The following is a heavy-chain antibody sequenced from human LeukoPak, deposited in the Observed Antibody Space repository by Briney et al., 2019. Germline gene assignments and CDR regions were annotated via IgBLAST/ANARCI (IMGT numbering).Heavy chain of an antibody. V-gene: IGHV3-23*01. CDR3: AKIVVVVAATRTYYFDY. CDR2: ISGSGGST. CDR1: GFTFSSYA. D-gene: IGHD2-15*01. J-gene: IGHJ4*02. Sequence: GGSLRLSCAASGFTFSSYAMSRVRQAPGKGLEWVSAISGSGGSTYYADSVKGRFTISRDNSKNTLYLQMNSLRAEDTAVYYCAKIVVVVAATRTYYFDYWGQGTLVTVSS.